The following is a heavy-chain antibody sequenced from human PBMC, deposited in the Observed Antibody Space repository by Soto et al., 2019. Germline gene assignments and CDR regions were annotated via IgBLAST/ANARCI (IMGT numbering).Heavy chain of an antibody. CDR2: INHSGST. CDR3: ARESGYDSY. J-gene: IGHJ4*02. V-gene: IGHV4-34*01. Sequence: SETLSLTCAVYGGSFSGYYWSWIRQPPGKGLEWIGEINHSGSTNYNPSLKSRVTISVDTSKNQFSLKLSSVTAADTAVYYCARESGYDSYWGQGTLVTVSS. CDR1: GGSFSGYY. D-gene: IGHD5-12*01.